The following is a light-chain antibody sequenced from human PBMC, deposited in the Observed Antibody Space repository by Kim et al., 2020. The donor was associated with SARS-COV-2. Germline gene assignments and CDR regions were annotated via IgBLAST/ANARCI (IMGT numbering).Light chain of an antibody. CDR3: QQYYSWPPWT. Sequence: EIVLTQSPATLSVSPGEGATLSCRASQTVSSSLAWYQQKPGQAPRLLIFAASTRANDVPARFTGSGSGSEFTLTISSLQSEDFAVYYCQQYYSWPPWTFGQGTKVDIK. J-gene: IGKJ1*01. CDR1: QTVSSS. V-gene: IGKV3-15*01. CDR2: AAS.